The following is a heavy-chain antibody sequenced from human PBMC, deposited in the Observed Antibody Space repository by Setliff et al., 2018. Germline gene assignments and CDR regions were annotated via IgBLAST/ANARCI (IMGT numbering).Heavy chain of an antibody. D-gene: IGHD3-22*01. V-gene: IGHV3-7*01. Sequence: GGSLRLSCAVSGFRVTSYDIHWVRQAPGKGLEWVANIKQDGSEKYYVDSVKGRFTISRDNAKNTLYLQMNSLRAEDTAVYYCAKATSLVITLQYFDCWGQGTLVTVSS. J-gene: IGHJ4*02. CDR1: GFRVTSYD. CDR3: AKATSLVITLQYFDC. CDR2: IKQDGSEK.